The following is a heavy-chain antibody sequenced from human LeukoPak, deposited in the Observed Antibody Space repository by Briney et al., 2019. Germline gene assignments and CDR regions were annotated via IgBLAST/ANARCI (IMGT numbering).Heavy chain of an antibody. CDR3: AKKETTVTTFFEN. CDR1: GFTFSSYA. J-gene: IGHJ4*02. Sequence: PGGSLRLSCAASGFTFSSYAISLVRQAPGKGLEWVSDISASGGSTYYTDSVKGRFTISRDNSKNTLYLQMNSLRAEDTAVYYCAKKETTVTTFFENWGQGTLVTVSS. V-gene: IGHV3-23*01. D-gene: IGHD4-17*01. CDR2: ISASGGST.